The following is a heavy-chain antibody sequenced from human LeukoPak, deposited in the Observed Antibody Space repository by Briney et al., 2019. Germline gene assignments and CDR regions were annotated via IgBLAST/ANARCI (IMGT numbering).Heavy chain of an antibody. J-gene: IGHJ3*02. CDR3: ASITMVRGVIFDAFDI. CDR2: IYHSGST. Sequence: PSQTLSLTCAVSGGSISSGGYSWSWIRQPPGKGLEWIGYIYHSGSTYYNPSLKSRVTISVDRSKNQFSLKLSSVTAADTAVYYCASITMVRGVIFDAFDIWGQGTMVTVSS. V-gene: IGHV4-30-2*01. CDR1: GGSISSGGYS. D-gene: IGHD3-10*01.